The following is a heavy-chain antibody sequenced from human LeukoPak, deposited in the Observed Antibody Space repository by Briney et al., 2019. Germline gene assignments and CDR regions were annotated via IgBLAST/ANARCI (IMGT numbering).Heavy chain of an antibody. Sequence: SETLSLTCAVYGGSFSGYYWSWIRQPPGKGLEWIGEINHSGSTNFNPSLMSRVTISVDTSKNQFSLKLGSVTAADTAVYYCARHKTRTRAFDIWGQGTMVTVSS. J-gene: IGHJ3*02. V-gene: IGHV4-34*01. D-gene: IGHD1-14*01. CDR2: INHSGST. CDR1: GGSFSGYY. CDR3: ARHKTRTRAFDI.